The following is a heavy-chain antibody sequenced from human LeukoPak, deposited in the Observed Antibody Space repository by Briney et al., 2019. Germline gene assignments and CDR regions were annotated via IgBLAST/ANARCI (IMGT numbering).Heavy chain of an antibody. CDR2: INHSGST. V-gene: IGHV4-34*01. D-gene: IGHD6-19*01. CDR1: GGSFSGYY. Sequence: SETLSLTCAVYGGSFSGYYWSWIRQPPGKGLEWNGEINHSGSTNYNPSLKSRVTISVDTSKNQFSLKLSSVTAADTAVYYCARFGGAMAGTIYGNYFDYWGQGTLVTVSS. CDR3: ARFGGAMAGTIYGNYFDY. J-gene: IGHJ4*02.